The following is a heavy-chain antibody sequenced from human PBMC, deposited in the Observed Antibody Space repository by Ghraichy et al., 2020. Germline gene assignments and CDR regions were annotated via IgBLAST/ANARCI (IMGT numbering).Heavy chain of an antibody. Sequence: SETLSLTCTVSGGSISSYYWNWIRQPPGKGLEWIGYNYYSGSTNYNPSLKSRVTISVDTSKNQFSLKLSSVTAADTAVYYCARGAMPFDFWGQGTLVTVSS. CDR1: GGSISSYY. CDR2: NYYSGST. V-gene: IGHV4-59*01. D-gene: IGHD2-2*01. CDR3: ARGAMPFDF. J-gene: IGHJ4*02.